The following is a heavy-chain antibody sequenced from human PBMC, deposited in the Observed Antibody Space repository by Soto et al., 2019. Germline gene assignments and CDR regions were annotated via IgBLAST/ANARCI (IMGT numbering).Heavy chain of an antibody. J-gene: IGHJ6*02. CDR3: AGGGVRGVITRTRDYYGMDV. Sequence: HGESLKISCKGSGYNFTSYWIGWVRQMPGKGLECMGIIYPGDSDTRYSPSFQGQVTISADKSIGTAYLQWSSLKASDTAMYYCAGGGVRGVITRTRDYYGMDVWGQGTTVTVSS. D-gene: IGHD3-10*01. CDR1: GYNFTSYW. CDR2: IYPGDSDT. V-gene: IGHV5-51*01.